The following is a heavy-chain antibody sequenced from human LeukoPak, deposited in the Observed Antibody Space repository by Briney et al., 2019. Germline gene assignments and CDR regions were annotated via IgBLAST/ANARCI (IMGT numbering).Heavy chain of an antibody. CDR1: GGYISSYY. CDR2: VYYTGST. D-gene: IGHD5-18*01. J-gene: IGHJ4*02. Sequence: SETLSLTCTVSGGYISSYYWSWIRQPPGEGLEWIGYVYYTGSTNYNPSLKSRVSISVDTSKNQFSLKLRSVSAADTAVYYCARVGWDTAMAFDYWGQGTLVTVSS. CDR3: ARVGWDTAMAFDY. V-gene: IGHV4-59*01.